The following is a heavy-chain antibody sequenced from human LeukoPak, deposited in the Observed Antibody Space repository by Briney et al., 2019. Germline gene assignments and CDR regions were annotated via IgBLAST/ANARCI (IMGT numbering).Heavy chain of an antibody. CDR3: AKPDSSGYYYISAAFDI. D-gene: IGHD3-22*01. CDR1: GFTFSSYG. CDR2: ISGSGGST. Sequence: PGGSLRLSCAASGFTFSSYGMSWVRQAPGKGLEWVSAISGSGGSTYYADSVKGRFTISRDNSKNTLYLQMNSLRAEDTAVYYCAKPDSSGYYYISAAFDIWGQGTMVTVSS. V-gene: IGHV3-23*01. J-gene: IGHJ3*02.